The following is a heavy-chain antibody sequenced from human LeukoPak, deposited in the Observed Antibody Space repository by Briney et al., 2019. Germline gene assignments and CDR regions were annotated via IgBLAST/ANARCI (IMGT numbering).Heavy chain of an antibody. CDR2: ISGSGGST. V-gene: IGHV3-23*01. D-gene: IGHD6-19*01. CDR1: GFTFSSHA. Sequence: GGSLRLSCAASGFTFSSHAMSWVRQAPGKGLEWVSAISGSGGSTYYADSVKGRFTISRDTSKSTLYLQMNSLRAEDTAVYYCAKDVCRYNSGCLSFDSWGLGSLVSVPS. J-gene: IGHJ4*02. CDR3: AKDVCRYNSGCLSFDS.